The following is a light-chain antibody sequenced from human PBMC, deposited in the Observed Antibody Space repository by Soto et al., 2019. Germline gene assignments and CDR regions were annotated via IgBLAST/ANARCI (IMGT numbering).Light chain of an antibody. CDR2: DVS. Sequence: QSALTQPASVSGSPGQSITISCTGTSSDVGYYIFVSWYQQHPDKAPKLMIYDVSYRPSGVSNRFSGSKSGNTASLTISGLQAEDEADYYCSSYATANTPVIFGGGTPLTVL. CDR3: SSYATANTPVI. J-gene: IGLJ2*01. CDR1: SSDVGYYIF. V-gene: IGLV2-14*01.